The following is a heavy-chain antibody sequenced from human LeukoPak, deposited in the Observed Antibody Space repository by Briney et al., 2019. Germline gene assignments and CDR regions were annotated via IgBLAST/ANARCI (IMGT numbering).Heavy chain of an antibody. V-gene: IGHV4-59*08. Sequence: SETLSLTCTVSGGSISSYYWSWIRQPPVKGLEWIGYIYYSGSTNYNPSLKSRVTISVDTSKNQFSLKLSSVTAADTAVYYCARHLDYYDSSGYYHGTAFDIWGQGTMATVSS. CDR2: IYYSGST. J-gene: IGHJ3*02. D-gene: IGHD3-22*01. CDR1: GGSISSYY. CDR3: ARHLDYYDSSGYYHGTAFDI.